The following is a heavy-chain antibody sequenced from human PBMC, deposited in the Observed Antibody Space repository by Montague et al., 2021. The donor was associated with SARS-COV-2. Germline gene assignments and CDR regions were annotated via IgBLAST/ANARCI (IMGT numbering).Heavy chain of an antibody. Sequence: SLRLSCAASGFTFSSYSMNWVRQAPGKGLEWVSSISSSSSYIYYADSVKGRFTISRDNAKNSLYLQMNSLRDEDTAVYYCARDPFYDILTGYYSNWGQGTLVTVSS. D-gene: IGHD3-9*01. CDR2: ISSSSSYI. V-gene: IGHV3-21*01. J-gene: IGHJ4*02. CDR3: ARDPFYDILTGYYSN. CDR1: GFTFSSYS.